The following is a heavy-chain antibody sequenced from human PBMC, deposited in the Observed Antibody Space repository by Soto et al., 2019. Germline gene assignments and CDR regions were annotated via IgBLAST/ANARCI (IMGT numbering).Heavy chain of an antibody. Sequence: ASVKVSCKASGYTFTSYGISWVRQAPGQGLEWMGWISAYNGNTNYAQKLQGRVTMTTDTSTNTAYMELRSLRSDDTAVYYCARDQTYDYVWGSYRYTGITFDYWGQGTLVTVYS. CDR2: ISAYNGNT. CDR1: GYTFTSYG. V-gene: IGHV1-18*04. J-gene: IGHJ4*02. CDR3: ARDQTYDYVWGSYRYTGITFDY. D-gene: IGHD3-16*02.